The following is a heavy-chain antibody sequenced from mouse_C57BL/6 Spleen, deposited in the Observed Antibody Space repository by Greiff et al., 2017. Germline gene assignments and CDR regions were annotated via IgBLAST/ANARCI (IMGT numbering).Heavy chain of an antibody. V-gene: IGHV1-11*01. J-gene: IGHJ4*01. Sequence: VQLQQSGAELASPGASVTLSCKASGYTFTDPIMNWVKKRPGQGLEWIGRIYPVSGETNYNQQFMGKAPFSVDRSSSTVYMVLNSLTSEDPAIYYCGSGNYMDYWGQGTSVTVSS. CDR1: GYTFTDPI. CDR2: IYPVSGET. CDR3: GSGNYMDY. D-gene: IGHD2-1*01.